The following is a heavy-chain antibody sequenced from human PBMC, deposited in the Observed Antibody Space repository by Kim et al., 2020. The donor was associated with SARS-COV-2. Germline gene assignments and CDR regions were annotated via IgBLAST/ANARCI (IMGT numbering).Heavy chain of an antibody. CDR1: EYSFTSYW. J-gene: IGHJ4*02. Sequence: GESLKLSCQASEYSFTSYWIGWVRQMPGKGLEWVWVIYPGDSKTRKSPSFQGQVNISADNSITTAYLTWNSLKTSDTAVYYCARQMRTLAYLEYWGQGTLVTVSS. V-gene: IGHV5-51*01. CDR2: IYPGDSKT. CDR3: ARQMRTLAYLEY.